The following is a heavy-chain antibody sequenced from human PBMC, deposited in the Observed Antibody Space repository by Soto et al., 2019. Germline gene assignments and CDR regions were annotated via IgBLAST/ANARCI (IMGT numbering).Heavy chain of an antibody. V-gene: IGHV1-3*04. J-gene: IGHJ5*02. D-gene: IGHD2-21*01. Sequence: GASSQVSCKHSEYPFIYYPIHCVRQAPGHGLEWMGWINIGNGNTQYSENFQGRVTITTDASATTAYMELSSLGSEDTAVYYCAREPLCGGKCYVNYFDPWGQGTLVTVS. CDR2: INIGNGNT. CDR1: EYPFIYYP. CDR3: AREPLCGGKCYVNYFDP.